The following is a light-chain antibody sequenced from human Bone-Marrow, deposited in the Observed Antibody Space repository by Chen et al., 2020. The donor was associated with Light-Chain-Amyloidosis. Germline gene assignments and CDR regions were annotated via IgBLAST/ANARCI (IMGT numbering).Light chain of an antibody. V-gene: IGLV3-21*02. J-gene: IGLJ3*02. CDR2: DDS. Sequence: SYVLTQPSSVSVAPGQTATIACGGNNIGSTSVLWYQQTPGQAPLLVVYDDSYRPSGIPERLSGSNSGNTATLTISRVEAGDEADYYCQVWDRSSDRPVFGGGTKLTVL. CDR1: NIGSTS. CDR3: QVWDRSSDRPV.